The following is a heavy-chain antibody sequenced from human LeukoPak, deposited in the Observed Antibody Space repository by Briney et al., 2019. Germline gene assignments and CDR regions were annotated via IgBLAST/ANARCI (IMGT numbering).Heavy chain of an antibody. Sequence: GRSLRLSCTASGFTFGDYAMSWFRQAPGKGLEWVGFIRSKAYGGTTEYAASVKGRFTISRDDSKSIAYLQMNSLKTEDTAVYYCTRDYYDSSGYYLSAYWGQGTLVTVSS. CDR2: IRSKAYGGTT. V-gene: IGHV3-49*03. J-gene: IGHJ4*02. CDR1: GFTFGDYA. D-gene: IGHD3-22*01. CDR3: TRDYYDSSGYYLSAY.